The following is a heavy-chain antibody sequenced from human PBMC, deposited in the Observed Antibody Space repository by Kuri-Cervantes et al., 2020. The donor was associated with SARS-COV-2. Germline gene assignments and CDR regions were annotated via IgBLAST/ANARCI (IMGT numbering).Heavy chain of an antibody. CDR1: GFTVSSNY. CDR2: ISGSGGST. CDR3: AKGRDSYYYYGMDV. Sequence: GESLKISCAASGFTVSSNYMSWVRQAPGKGLEWVSAISGSGGSTYYADSVKGRFTISRDNSKNTLYLQMNSLRAEDTAVYYCAKGRDSYYYYGMDVWGQGTTVTVSS. J-gene: IGHJ6*02. V-gene: IGHV3-23*01.